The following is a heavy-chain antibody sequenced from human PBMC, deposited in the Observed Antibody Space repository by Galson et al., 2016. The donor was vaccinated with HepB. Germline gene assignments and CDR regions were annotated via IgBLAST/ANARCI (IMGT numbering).Heavy chain of an antibody. CDR1: SVSSSHYF. CDR3: ARGVHTAVPGDNWFDP. D-gene: IGHD6-19*01. V-gene: IGHV4-34*01. Sequence: SETLSLTCAVNSVSSSHYFWSWIRQPPGKGPEWIGEIHHSGTTKYNPSLESRVTMSLDTSKNQFSLKLTSVTAADTAVYYCARGVHTAVPGDNWFDPWGQGTLVTVSS. J-gene: IGHJ5*02. CDR2: IHHSGTT.